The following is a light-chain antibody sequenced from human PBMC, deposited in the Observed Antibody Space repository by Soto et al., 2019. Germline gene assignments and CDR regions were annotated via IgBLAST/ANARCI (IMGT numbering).Light chain of an antibody. CDR2: LRS. CDR1: QSLLHSNGYNY. Sequence: DIVITQSPLSLPVTPGEPASISCRSSQSLLHSNGYNYLDWYLQKPGQSPQLLIYLRSNRASGVPDRFSGSGSGTDFTLKISRVEAEDVGVYYFMQALQTPRTFGQGTKLEIK. J-gene: IGKJ1*01. CDR3: MQALQTPRT. V-gene: IGKV2-28*01.